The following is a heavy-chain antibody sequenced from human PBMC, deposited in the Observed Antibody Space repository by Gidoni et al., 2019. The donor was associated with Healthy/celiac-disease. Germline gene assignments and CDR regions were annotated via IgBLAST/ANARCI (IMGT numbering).Heavy chain of an antibody. V-gene: IGHV3-30*18. Sequence: QVQLVESGGGVVQPGRSLRLSCAASGFTFSSYGMHWVRQAPGKVLEWVAVISYDGSNKYYADSVKGRFTISRDNSKNTLYLQMNSLRAEDTAVYYCAKSPYYYDSGPFDYWGQGTLVTVSS. CDR1: GFTFSSYG. D-gene: IGHD3-22*01. CDR3: AKSPYYYDSGPFDY. CDR2: ISYDGSNK. J-gene: IGHJ4*02.